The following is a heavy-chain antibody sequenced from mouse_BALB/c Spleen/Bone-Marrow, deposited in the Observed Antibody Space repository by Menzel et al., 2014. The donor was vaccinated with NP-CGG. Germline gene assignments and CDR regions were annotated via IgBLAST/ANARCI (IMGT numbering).Heavy chain of an antibody. J-gene: IGHJ4*01. CDR3: SSYAMDY. Sequence: EVQLQQSGAELVKPGASVKLSCTASGFNIKDTYMHWVKQRPEQGLEWIGRIDPANGNTKYDPKFQGKATITADTSSNTAYLQLSSLTSEDTAVYHGSSYAMDYWGQGTSVTVSS. CDR1: GFNIKDTY. CDR2: IDPANGNT. V-gene: IGHV14-3*02.